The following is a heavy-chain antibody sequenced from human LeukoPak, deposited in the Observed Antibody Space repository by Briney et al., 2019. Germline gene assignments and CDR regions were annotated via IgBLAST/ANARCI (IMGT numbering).Heavy chain of an antibody. CDR3: VKVESISIFGVAPRYFDL. CDR2: INWNSDKI. V-gene: IGHV3-9*01. J-gene: IGHJ2*01. Sequence: PGGSLRLSCAASGLTFDDYAMHWVRQAPGKGLEWVSGINWNSDKIVFADSVKGRFNISRDNAKKSLYLQMNSLRVDDTAFYCCVKVESISIFGVAPRYFDLWGRGTLVTVSS. D-gene: IGHD3-3*01. CDR1: GLTFDDYA.